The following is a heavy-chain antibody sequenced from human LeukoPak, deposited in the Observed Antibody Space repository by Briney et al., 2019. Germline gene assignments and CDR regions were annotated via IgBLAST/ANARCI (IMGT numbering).Heavy chain of an antibody. CDR3: EKAKGDPTVTYY. Sequence: SGGSLRLPCVLSGFNYSRYAKIWVRQSPGKGLEWVSAISGSGNSTYYADSVKGRFTISRENSKNTIYLQMHSLRAEDPAVYYCEKAKGDPTVTYYWGQGALVTVSS. CDR1: GFNYSRYA. D-gene: IGHD4-17*01. CDR2: ISGSGNST. J-gene: IGHJ4*02. V-gene: IGHV3-23*01.